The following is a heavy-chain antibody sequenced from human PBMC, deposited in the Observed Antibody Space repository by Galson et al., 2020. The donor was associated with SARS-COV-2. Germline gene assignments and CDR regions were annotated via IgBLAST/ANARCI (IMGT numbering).Heavy chain of an antibody. CDR2: IWYDGSNK. J-gene: IGHJ6*02. D-gene: IGHD3-3*01. CDR3: ARELDVTDSPFYYYGMDV. Sequence: TGGSLRLSCAASGFTFSSYGMHWVRQAPGKGLEWVAVIWYDGSNKYYEDSVKGRFTISRDNSKNTLYLQMNSLRAEDTAVYYCARELDVTDSPFYYYGMDVWGQGTTVTVSS. CDR1: GFTFSSYG. V-gene: IGHV3-33*01.